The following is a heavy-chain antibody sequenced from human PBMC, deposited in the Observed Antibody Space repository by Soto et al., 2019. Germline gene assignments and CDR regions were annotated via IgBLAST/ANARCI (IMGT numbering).Heavy chain of an antibody. CDR3: ATNYGSGSAHFDN. J-gene: IGHJ4*02. Sequence: QVQLVQSGAEVKKPGSSVKVSCTASGATFNFYTISWVRPAPGQGLEWMGRIIPMLGLSNYAQNFQGRVTMIADKSTSTAYMELSSLRSEDTALYYCATNYGSGSAHFDNWGQGTLVTVSS. CDR1: GATFNFYT. D-gene: IGHD3-10*01. CDR2: IIPMLGLS. V-gene: IGHV1-69*02.